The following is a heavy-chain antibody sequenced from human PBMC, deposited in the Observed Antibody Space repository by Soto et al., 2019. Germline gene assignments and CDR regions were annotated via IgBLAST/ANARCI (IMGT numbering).Heavy chain of an antibody. J-gene: IGHJ6*02. CDR3: ARVPDV. CDR1: GGSISSDGYS. V-gene: IGHV4-30-2*01. Sequence: QLRLQESGSGLVKPSQTLSLTCAVSGGSISSDGYSWGWIRQPPGKGLEWIGYIYHSGSTYYNPSLKSRVTISVDRSKNQFSLKLSSVTAADTAVYYCARVPDVWGQGTTVTVSS. CDR2: IYHSGST.